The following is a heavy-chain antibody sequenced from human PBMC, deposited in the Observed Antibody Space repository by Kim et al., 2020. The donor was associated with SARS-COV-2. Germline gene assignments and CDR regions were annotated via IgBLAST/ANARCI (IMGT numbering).Heavy chain of an antibody. D-gene: IGHD3-10*01. CDR2: INHSGST. Sequence: SETLSLTCAVYGGSFSGYYWSWIRQPPGKGLGWIGEINHSGSTNYNPSLKSRVTISVDTSKNQFSLKLSSVTAADTAVYYCARGHPYGSGSYSPSRKRGNWFDPWGQGTLVTVSS. CDR1: GGSFSGYY. CDR3: ARGHPYGSGSYSPSRKRGNWFDP. V-gene: IGHV4-34*01. J-gene: IGHJ5*02.